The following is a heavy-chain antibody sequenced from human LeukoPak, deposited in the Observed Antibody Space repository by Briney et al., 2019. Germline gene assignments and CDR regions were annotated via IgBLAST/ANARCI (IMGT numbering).Heavy chain of an antibody. CDR2: IYYSGST. J-gene: IGHJ4*02. Sequence: PSETLSLTCTVPGGSISSYYWSWIRQPPGKGLEWIGYIYYSGSTNYNPSLKSRVTISVDTSKNQFSLKLSSVTAADTAVYYCARGLIMAVAGRGESHYWGQGTLVTVSS. V-gene: IGHV4-59*01. CDR1: GGSISSYY. D-gene: IGHD6-13*01. CDR3: ARGLIMAVAGRGESHY.